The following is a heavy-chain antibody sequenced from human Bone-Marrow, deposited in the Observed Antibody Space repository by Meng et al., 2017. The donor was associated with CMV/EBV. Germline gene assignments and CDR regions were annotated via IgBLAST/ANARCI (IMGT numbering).Heavy chain of an antibody. CDR3: ARRSSSWTRFDY. CDR2: INHSGST. Sequence: GSLRLSCAVYGGSFSGYYWSWIRQPPGKGLEWIGEINHSGSTNYNPSLKSRVTISVDTSKNQFSLKLSSVTAADTAVYYCARRSSSWTRFDYWGQGTLVTFYS. V-gene: IGHV4-34*01. D-gene: IGHD6-13*01. CDR1: GGSFSGYY. J-gene: IGHJ4*02.